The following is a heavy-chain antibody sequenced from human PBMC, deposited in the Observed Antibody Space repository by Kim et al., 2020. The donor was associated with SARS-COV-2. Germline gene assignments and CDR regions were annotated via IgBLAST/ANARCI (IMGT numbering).Heavy chain of an antibody. D-gene: IGHD2-15*01. CDR3: AKDGGGSWYLCDAFDI. J-gene: IGHJ3*02. V-gene: IGHV3-9*01. Sequence: GGSLRLSCAASGFTFDDYAMHWVRQAPGKGLEWVSGISWNSGSIGYADSVKGRFTISRDNAKNSLYLQMNSLRAEDTALYYCAKDGGGSWYLCDAFDIWGQGTMVTVSS. CDR1: GFTFDDYA. CDR2: ISWNSGSI.